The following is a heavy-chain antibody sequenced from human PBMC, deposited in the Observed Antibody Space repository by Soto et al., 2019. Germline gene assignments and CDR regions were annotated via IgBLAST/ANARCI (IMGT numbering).Heavy chain of an antibody. CDR1: GFTFSSYG. Sequence: QVQLVESGGGVVQPGRSLRLSCAASGFTFSSYGMHWVRQAPGKGLEWVAVIWYDGSNKYYADSVKGRFTISRDNSKNXXYXQXXSPRAEDKAVYYCAREHCSSTSCYDRPYYYYGMDVWGQGTTVTVSS. D-gene: IGHD2-2*01. V-gene: IGHV3-33*01. CDR2: IWYDGSNK. J-gene: IGHJ6*02. CDR3: AREHCSSTSCYDRPYYYYGMDV.